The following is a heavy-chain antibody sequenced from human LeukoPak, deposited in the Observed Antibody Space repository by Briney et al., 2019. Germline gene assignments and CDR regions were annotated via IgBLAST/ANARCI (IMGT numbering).Heavy chain of an antibody. D-gene: IGHD3-10*01. J-gene: IGHJ6*02. CDR3: ARDSEDSPPNDRKWVRVRGPYDGMDV. CDR2: ISAYNGNT. V-gene: IGHV1-18*01. CDR1: GYTFTSYG. Sequence: GASVKVSCKASGYTFTSYGISWVRQAPGQGLEWMGWISAYNGNTNYAQKLQGRVTMTTDTSTSTAYMELRSLRSDDTAVYYCARDSEDSPPNDRKWVRVRGPYDGMDVWGQGTTVTVSS.